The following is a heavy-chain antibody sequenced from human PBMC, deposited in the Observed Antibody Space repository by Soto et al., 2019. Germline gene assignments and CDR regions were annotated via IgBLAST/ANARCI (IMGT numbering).Heavy chain of an antibody. J-gene: IGHJ3*02. Sequence: PSETLSLTCTVSGGSISSGGYYWSWICQHPGKGLEWIGYIYYSGSTYYNPSLKSRVTISVDTSKNQFSLKLSSVTAADTAVYYCARDEPKGPGPHAFDIWGQGTMVTVSS. CDR2: IYYSGST. CDR1: GGSISSGGYY. CDR3: ARDEPKGPGPHAFDI. V-gene: IGHV4-31*03.